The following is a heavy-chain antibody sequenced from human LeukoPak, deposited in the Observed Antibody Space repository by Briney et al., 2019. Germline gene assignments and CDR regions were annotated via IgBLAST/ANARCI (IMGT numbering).Heavy chain of an antibody. CDR3: ANYGDKGDYYFDY. J-gene: IGHJ4*02. V-gene: IGHV3-33*06. CDR1: GFTFSSYG. CDR2: IWSDGSNK. Sequence: GGSLRLSCAASGFTFSSYGMHWVRQAPGKGLEWVAVIWSDGSNKYYADSVKGRFTISRDNSKNTLYLQMNSLRAEDTAVYYCANYGDKGDYYFDYWGQGTLVTVSS. D-gene: IGHD4-17*01.